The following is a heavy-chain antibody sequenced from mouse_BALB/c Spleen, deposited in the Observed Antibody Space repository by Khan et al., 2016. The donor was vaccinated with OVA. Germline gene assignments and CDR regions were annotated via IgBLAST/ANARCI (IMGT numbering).Heavy chain of an antibody. J-gene: IGHJ3*01. Sequence: QLQESGPELMKPAASVKISCKATGYSFTNYYIYWGILSHGKSLEWSGYIDTFSGGTNYNQTFKGKTTLTVDQSSSTAYIHLSNLTSEDSAVFYCTRNDFVYWFAYWGQGTRVTVSA. CDR3: TRNDFVYWFAY. D-gene: IGHD2-4*01. V-gene: IGHV1S135*01. CDR1: GYSFTNYY. CDR2: IDTFSGGT.